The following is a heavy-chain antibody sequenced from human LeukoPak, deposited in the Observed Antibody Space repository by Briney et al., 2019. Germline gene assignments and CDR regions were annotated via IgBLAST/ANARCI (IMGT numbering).Heavy chain of an antibody. CDR1: GYTFTSYH. V-gene: IGHV1-46*01. D-gene: IGHD6-13*01. CDR3: AKLAAAGTAHYYFYY. Sequence: ASVKISCSTSGYTFTSYHIQWVRQAPGQGLEIMGRINPSGGSTSYVQKFQGRVTMTRDTSTNTVYMELSSLRSEDTAVYYCAKLAAAGTAHYYFYYWARGLWSASPQ. CDR2: INPSGGST. J-gene: IGHJ4*02.